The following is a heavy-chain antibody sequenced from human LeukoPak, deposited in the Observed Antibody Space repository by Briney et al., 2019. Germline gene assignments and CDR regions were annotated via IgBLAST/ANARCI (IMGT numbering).Heavy chain of an antibody. Sequence: GGSLRLSFAASGFSFSSYSMNWVRQAPGKGLEWVSSIDSSSNYIFYADSVKGRFTISRDNAKNSLDLQMNNLRDEDTAIYYCTKTGVVGAKAGFDNWGQGTLVTVSS. V-gene: IGHV3-21*01. CDR1: GFSFSSYS. CDR3: TKTGVVGAKAGFDN. CDR2: IDSSSNYI. J-gene: IGHJ4*02. D-gene: IGHD1-26*01.